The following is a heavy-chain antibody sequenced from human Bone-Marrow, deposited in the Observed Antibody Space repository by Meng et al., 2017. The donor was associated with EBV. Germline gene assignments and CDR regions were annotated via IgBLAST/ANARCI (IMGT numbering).Heavy chain of an antibody. Sequence: QIQLVHVGGEGQKPGASVRVSCKTSGYTFSSFTLNWVRQVPGQGFEWVGWIHGYSANTHYAQKFHGRVNMSTDTSTDTSYMELKNLRPDDTAIYYCVRFSNYVLDHWGQGTLVTVAS. CDR3: VRFSNYVLDH. J-gene: IGHJ4*02. D-gene: IGHD3-10*01. CDR2: IHGYSANT. V-gene: IGHV1-18*01. CDR1: GYTFSSFT.